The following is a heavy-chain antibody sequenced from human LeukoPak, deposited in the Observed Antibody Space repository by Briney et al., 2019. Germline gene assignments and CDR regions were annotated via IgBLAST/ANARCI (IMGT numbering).Heavy chain of an antibody. D-gene: IGHD3-22*01. Sequence: GGSLRLSCAASGFTFSSYWMSWVRQAPGKGLEWVANIKQDGSEKYYVDSVKGRFTIPRDNAKNSLYLQMNSLRAEDTAVYYCARDLYRIVVVPRYFDYWGQGTLVTVSS. CDR2: IKQDGSEK. J-gene: IGHJ4*02. CDR1: GFTFSSYW. CDR3: ARDLYRIVVVPRYFDY. V-gene: IGHV3-7*01.